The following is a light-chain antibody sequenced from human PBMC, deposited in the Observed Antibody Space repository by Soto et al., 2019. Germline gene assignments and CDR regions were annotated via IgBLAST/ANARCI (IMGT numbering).Light chain of an antibody. CDR3: QQSDSTPLT. CDR2: GAS. J-gene: IGKJ4*01. Sequence: IQLTQSPSSLSASVGDRVTITCRASQGISSYLAWYQQKPGKAPKLLIFGASNLESGVPSRFSGGGSGTDFTLTIGSLQPEDSATYYCQQSDSTPLTFGGGTKVDIK. V-gene: IGKV1-39*01. CDR1: QGISSY.